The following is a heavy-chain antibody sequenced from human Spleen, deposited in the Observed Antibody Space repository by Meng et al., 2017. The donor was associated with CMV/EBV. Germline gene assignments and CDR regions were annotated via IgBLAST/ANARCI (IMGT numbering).Heavy chain of an antibody. CDR2: IIPIFGTA. V-gene: IGHV1-69*05. Sequence: SVKVSCKASGGTFSSYAISWVRQAPGQGLEWMGGIIPIFGTANYAQKFQGRVTITTDESTSTAYMELSRLRSDDTAVYYCARAKQLVPRSSPIDYWGQGTLVTVSS. CDR1: GGTFSSYA. D-gene: IGHD6-6*01. J-gene: IGHJ4*02. CDR3: ARAKQLVPRSSPIDY.